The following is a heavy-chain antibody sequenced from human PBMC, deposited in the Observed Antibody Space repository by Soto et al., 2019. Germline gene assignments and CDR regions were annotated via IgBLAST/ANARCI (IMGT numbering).Heavy chain of an antibody. CDR3: AKDERRRYYGSGSYKCCGMDF. CDR1: GFTFSSYG. V-gene: IGHV3-30*18. CDR2: ISYDGSNK. D-gene: IGHD3-10*01. Sequence: QVQLVESGGGVVQPGRSLRLSCAASGFTFSSYGMHWVRQAPGKGLEWVAVISYDGSNKYYADSVKGRFTISRDNSKNTLYLQMNSLRAEDTAVYYCAKDERRRYYGSGSYKCCGMDFWGQGTTVTVSS. J-gene: IGHJ6*02.